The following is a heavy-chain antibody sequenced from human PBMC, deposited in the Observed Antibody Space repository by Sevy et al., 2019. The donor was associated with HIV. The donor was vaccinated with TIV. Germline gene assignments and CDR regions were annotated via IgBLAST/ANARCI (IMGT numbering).Heavy chain of an antibody. J-gene: IGHJ4*02. CDR2: ISGSGGST. V-gene: IGHV3-23*01. D-gene: IGHD3-10*01. CDR3: AKVDRPIMVRGVITPFDY. CDR1: GFTFSSYA. Sequence: GGSLRLSCAASGFTFSSYAMSWVRQAPGKGLEWVSAISGSGGSTYYADSVKRRFTISRDNSKNTLYLQMNSLRAEDTAVYYCAKVDRPIMVRGVITPFDYWGQGTLVTVSS.